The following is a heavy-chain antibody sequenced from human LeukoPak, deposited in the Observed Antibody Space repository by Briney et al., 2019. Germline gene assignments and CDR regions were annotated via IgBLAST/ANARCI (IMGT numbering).Heavy chain of an antibody. Sequence: PSETLSLTCTVSGGSITSGSYYWTWIRQSAGGGLEWIGRVYMNGNTNYNPSLTSRVTISVDTSKNQFSLKLSSVTAADTAVYYCARHLFDRDYDFWSGYYTGAFDIWGQGTMVTVSS. J-gene: IGHJ3*02. CDR3: ARHLFDRDYDFWSGYYTGAFDI. CDR1: GGSITSGSYY. V-gene: IGHV4-61*02. CDR2: VYMNGNT. D-gene: IGHD3-3*01.